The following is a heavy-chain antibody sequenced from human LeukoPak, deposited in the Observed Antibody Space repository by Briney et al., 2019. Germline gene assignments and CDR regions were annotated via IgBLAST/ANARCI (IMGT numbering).Heavy chain of an antibody. J-gene: IGHJ4*02. D-gene: IGHD6-19*01. CDR1: GGSISGGSYY. V-gene: IGHV4-61*02. CDR2: IYTSGST. Sequence: SETLSLTCTVSGGSISGGSYYWSWIRQPAGKGLEWIGRIYTSGSTNYNPSLKSRVTISVDTSKNQFSLKLSSVTAADTAVYYCARKGPYSSGWYFDYWGQGTLVTVSS. CDR3: ARKGPYSSGWYFDY.